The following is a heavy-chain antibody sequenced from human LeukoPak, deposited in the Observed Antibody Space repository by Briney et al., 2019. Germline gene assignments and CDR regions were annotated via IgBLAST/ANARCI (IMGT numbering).Heavy chain of an antibody. Sequence: ASVKASCKASGYTFTDYYMHWVRQAPGQGLEWMGWINPNSGGTNYVQKFQGRVTMTRDTSISTTYMELSRLRSDDTAVYYCAREKYSGSENAFDIWGQGTMVTVSS. CDR2: INPNSGGT. CDR3: AREKYSGSENAFDI. V-gene: IGHV1-2*02. J-gene: IGHJ3*02. D-gene: IGHD1-26*01. CDR1: GYTFTDYY.